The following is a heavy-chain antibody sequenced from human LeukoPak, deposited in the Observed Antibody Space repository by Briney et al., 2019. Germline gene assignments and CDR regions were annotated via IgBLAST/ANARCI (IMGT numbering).Heavy chain of an antibody. J-gene: IGHJ3*02. CDR3: ARLRGIAARPSDAFDI. D-gene: IGHD6-13*01. CDR1: GGSISSSSYY. Sequence: PSETLSLTCTVSGGSISSSSYYWGWIRQPPGKGLEWIGSIYYSGSTYYNPSLKSRVTISVDTSKNQFSLKLSSVTAADTAVYYCARLRGIAARPSDAFDIWGQGTMVTVSS. V-gene: IGHV4-39*01. CDR2: IYYSGST.